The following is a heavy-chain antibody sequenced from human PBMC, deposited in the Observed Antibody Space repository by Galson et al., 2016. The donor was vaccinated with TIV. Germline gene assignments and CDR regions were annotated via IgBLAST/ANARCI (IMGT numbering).Heavy chain of an antibody. J-gene: IGHJ3*02. D-gene: IGHD5-24*01. CDR3: AKYISVGYKEAFDI. V-gene: IGHV1-69*05. CDR1: GVTFSSYA. Sequence: SVKVSCKASGVTFSSYAVSWVRQAPGQGLEWMGGIIRIFGTSNYAQKFQGRVTITTDESTRTAYMELSSLTSEDTAVYFCAKYISVGYKEAFDIWGQGTMVTVSS. CDR2: IIRIFGTS.